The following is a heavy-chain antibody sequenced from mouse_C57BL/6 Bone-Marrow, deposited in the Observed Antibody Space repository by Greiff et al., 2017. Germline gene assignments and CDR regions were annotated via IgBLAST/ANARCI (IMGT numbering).Heavy chain of an antibody. J-gene: IGHJ4*01. CDR1: GYTFTDYE. CDR2: IDPETGGT. D-gene: IGHD1-1*01. CDR3: ARWAVVVPYAMDY. Sequence: QVQLQQSGAELVRPGASVTLSCKASGYTFTDYEMHWVKQTPVHGLEWIGAIDPETGGTAYNQKFKGKATLTVDTSSSTAYMELHSLTSEDSAVYFCARWAVVVPYAMDYWGQGTSVTVSS. V-gene: IGHV1-15*01.